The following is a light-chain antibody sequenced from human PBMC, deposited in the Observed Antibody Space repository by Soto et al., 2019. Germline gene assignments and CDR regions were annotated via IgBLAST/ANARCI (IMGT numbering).Light chain of an antibody. Sequence: DIQMTQSPSSLSASVGYIFSITCRASQSIGTFLNWYQQKPGEAPNLLIHTSFTLYSGVPSRFRGSGSGTVFTITISSLKTDDFETYYCQQYSSYPWTFGHGTKVDIK. CDR3: QQYSSYPWT. V-gene: IGKV1-39*01. CDR1: QSIGTF. CDR2: TSF. J-gene: IGKJ1*01.